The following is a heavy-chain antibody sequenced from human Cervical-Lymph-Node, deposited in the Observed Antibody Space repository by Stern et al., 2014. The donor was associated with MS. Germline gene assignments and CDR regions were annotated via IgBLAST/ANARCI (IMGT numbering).Heavy chain of an antibody. CDR1: GGSISSGSYY. Sequence: QLQLQESGPGLVKPSQTLSLTCTVSGGSISSGSYYWSWIRQPAGKGLEWIGRIYTSGSTNYNPSLKSRVTISVDTSKNQFSLKLSSVIAADTAVYYCARGPWRAAIRGWFDPWGQGTLVTVSS. J-gene: IGHJ5*02. CDR3: ARGPWRAAIRGWFDP. V-gene: IGHV4-61*02. CDR2: IYTSGST. D-gene: IGHD2-21*02.